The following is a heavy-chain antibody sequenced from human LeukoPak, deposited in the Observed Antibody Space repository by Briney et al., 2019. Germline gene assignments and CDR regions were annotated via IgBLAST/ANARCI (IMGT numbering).Heavy chain of an antibody. CDR1: GGSISSGGYY. CDR2: IYYSGST. J-gene: IGHJ5*02. Sequence: PSETLSLTCTVSGGSISSGGYYWSWIRQHPGKGLEWIGYIYYSGSTYYNPSLKRRVTISVDTSKNQFSLKLSSVTAADTAVYYCARRVSLGYCSSTSCNLNWFDPWGQGTLVTVSS. V-gene: IGHV4-31*03. D-gene: IGHD2-2*01. CDR3: ARRVSLGYCSSTSCNLNWFDP.